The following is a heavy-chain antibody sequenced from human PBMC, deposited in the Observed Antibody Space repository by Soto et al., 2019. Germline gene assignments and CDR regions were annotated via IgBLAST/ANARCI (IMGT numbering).Heavy chain of an antibody. D-gene: IGHD2-15*01. CDR1: GGSISSYY. CDR2: IYYSGST. V-gene: IGHV4-59*01. CDR3: ARLYCSGGSCYPYYYYYGMDV. Sequence: KPSETLSFTCTVSGGSISSYYWSWIRQPPGKGLEWIGYIYYSGSTNYNPSLKSRVTISVDTSKNQFSLKLSSVTAADTAVYYCARLYCSGGSCYPYYYYYGMDVWGQGTTVTSP. J-gene: IGHJ6*02.